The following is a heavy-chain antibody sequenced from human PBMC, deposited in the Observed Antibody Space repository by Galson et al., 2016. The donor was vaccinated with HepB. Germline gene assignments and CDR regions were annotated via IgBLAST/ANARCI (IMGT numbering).Heavy chain of an antibody. D-gene: IGHD3-22*01. CDR3: ARDMHRPYYYDSSGYGDMGYYFDY. CDR2: IWYDGSNK. V-gene: IGHV3-33*08. CDR1: GFTFSSYG. J-gene: IGHJ4*02. Sequence: SLRLSCAYFGFTFSSYGMHWVRQAPGKGLEWVAVIWYDGSNKYYADSVKGRFTISRDNSKNTPYLQMNSLRAEDTAVYYCARDMHRPYYYDSSGYGDMGYYFDYWGQGTLVTVSS.